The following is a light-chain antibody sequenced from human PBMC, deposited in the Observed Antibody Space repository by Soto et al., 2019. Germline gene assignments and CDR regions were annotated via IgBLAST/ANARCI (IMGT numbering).Light chain of an antibody. V-gene: IGLV2-14*01. Sequence: QSVLTQPASVSGSPGQSITISCTGTSNDIGDYNYVSWYQQHPGEAPKLMIYEISKRPSGVSNRFSGSKSGNTASLTISGLQAEDEANYYCSSYTSTGTLYVFXTGTKVTVL. CDR1: SNDIGDYNY. J-gene: IGLJ1*01. CDR3: SSYTSTGTLYV. CDR2: EIS.